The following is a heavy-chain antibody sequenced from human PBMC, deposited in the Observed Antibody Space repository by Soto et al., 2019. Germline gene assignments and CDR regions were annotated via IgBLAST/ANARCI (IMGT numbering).Heavy chain of an antibody. CDR3: AKGPRILWGGMDV. CDR2: ISYDGSNK. Sequence: QVQLVESGGGVVQPGRSLRLSCAASGFTFSSYGMHWVRQAPGKGLEWVAVISYDGSNKYYADFVKGRFTISRDNSKNKLYLQMNSLRAEDTAVYYCAKGPRILWGGMDVWGQGTTVT. J-gene: IGHJ6*02. V-gene: IGHV3-30*18. CDR1: GFTFSSYG. D-gene: IGHD3-10*01.